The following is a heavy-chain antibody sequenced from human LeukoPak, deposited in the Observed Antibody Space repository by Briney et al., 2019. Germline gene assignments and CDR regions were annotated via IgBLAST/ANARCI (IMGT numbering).Heavy chain of an antibody. CDR3: AIRHYDILTGYFGGVDY. J-gene: IGHJ4*02. CDR2: IYPGDSDT. V-gene: IGHV5-51*01. CDR1: GYSFTTYW. Sequence: GESLKISCKGSGYSFTTYWIGWVRQMPRKGREWIGIIYPGDSDTRYSPSFQGHVTVSADKSISTAYLQWGSLKASDTAMYYCAIRHYDILTGYFGGVDYWGQGTLVTVSS. D-gene: IGHD3-9*01.